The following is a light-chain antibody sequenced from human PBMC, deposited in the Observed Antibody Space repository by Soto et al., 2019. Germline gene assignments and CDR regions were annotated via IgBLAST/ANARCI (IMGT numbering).Light chain of an antibody. CDR1: QSLLHSNGYNY. V-gene: IGKV2-28*01. J-gene: IGKJ1*01. CDR3: MQGLQGPPT. Sequence: DIVMTQSPLSLPVTPGEPASISCRSSQSLLHSNGYNYLDWYLQKPGQSPQLLIYWGSNRASGVPDRFSGSGSGTDFTLKINRVEAEDVGVYFCMQGLQGPPTFGQGTKVEI. CDR2: WGS.